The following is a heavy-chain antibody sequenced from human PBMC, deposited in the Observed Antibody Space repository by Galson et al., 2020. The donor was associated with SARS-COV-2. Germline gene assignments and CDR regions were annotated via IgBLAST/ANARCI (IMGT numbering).Heavy chain of an antibody. V-gene: IGHV4-31*03. CDR3: ARRTDPPGIAVAGMEGAFDY. J-gene: IGHJ4*02. CDR2: IYYSGST. CDR1: GGSISSGGYY. Sequence: SETLSLTCTVSGGSISSGGYYWSWIRQHPGKGLEWIGYIYYSGSTYYNPSLKSRVTISVDTSKNQFSLKLSSVTAADTAVYYCARRTDPPGIAVAGMEGAFDYWGQGTLVTVSS. D-gene: IGHD6-19*01.